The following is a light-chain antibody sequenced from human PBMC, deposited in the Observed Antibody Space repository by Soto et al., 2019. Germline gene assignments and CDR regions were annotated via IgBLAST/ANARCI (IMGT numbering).Light chain of an antibody. V-gene: IGKV3-15*01. J-gene: IGKJ1*01. CDR3: QPYNNCPAGP. CDR1: QSVSSN. CDR2: GAS. Sequence: TLSVSPGERATLSCRASQSVSSNLAWYQQKPGQAPRLLIYGASTRATGIPARFSGSGSGTEFTLTISSLQSEDFAVYYCQPYNNCPAGPFGQVTMVDIK.